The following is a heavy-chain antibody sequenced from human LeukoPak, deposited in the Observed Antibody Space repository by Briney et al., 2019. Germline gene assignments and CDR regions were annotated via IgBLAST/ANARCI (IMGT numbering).Heavy chain of an antibody. CDR1: GYTFTNYY. CDR2: INPNGDAT. J-gene: IGHJ5*02. D-gene: IGHD2-21*01. CDR3: ARDNSDTIKGECSGACYWWFDH. V-gene: IGHV1-46*01. Sequence: ASVTVSCKASGYTFTNYYMHWVRQSPGRGLEWMGLINPNGDATMYSQKFQGRVTLTRDTSTSTDYMELSSLRSEDTAVYYCARDNSDTIKGECSGACYWWFDHWGQGTLVTVSS.